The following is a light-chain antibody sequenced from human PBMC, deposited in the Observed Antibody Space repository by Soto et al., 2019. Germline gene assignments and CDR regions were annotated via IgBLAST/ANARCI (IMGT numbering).Light chain of an antibody. V-gene: IGKV1-5*01. Sequence: DIQMTQSPSTLSASVGDRVTITCRASQGISGWLAWYQQKAGKAPRLLIFDASSLMSGVPSRFSGSGYGTEFTLTINRLQPDDSATYYCQKYNSAPRTFGQGTKVDIK. CDR2: DAS. J-gene: IGKJ1*01. CDR1: QGISGW. CDR3: QKYNSAPRT.